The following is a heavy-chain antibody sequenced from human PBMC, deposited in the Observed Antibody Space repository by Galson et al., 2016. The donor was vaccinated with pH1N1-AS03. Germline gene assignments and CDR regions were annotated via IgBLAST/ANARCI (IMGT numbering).Heavy chain of an antibody. Sequence: SLRLSCAASGFTFSNYAMNWVRQAPGQGLEWVSIISGSGDSTKYADSVKGRLTISRDNSKNTQYLQMTSLRAEDTAVYYCAKADCSSSSCYRCNYWGQGTLVTVSS. D-gene: IGHD2-2*01. J-gene: IGHJ4*02. CDR2: ISGSGDST. CDR1: GFTFSNYA. V-gene: IGHV3-23*01. CDR3: AKADCSSSSCYRCNY.